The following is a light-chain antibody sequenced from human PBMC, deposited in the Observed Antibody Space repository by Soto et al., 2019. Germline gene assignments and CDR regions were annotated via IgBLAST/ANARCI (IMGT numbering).Light chain of an antibody. CDR1: QTVGSN. J-gene: IGKJ1*01. CDR2: GAS. V-gene: IGKV3-15*01. CDR3: QQYNNWPRGT. Sequence: EVVLTQSPATLSVSPGERATLSCRASQTVGSNLAWYQHKPGQAPRLLISGASTRATGVPARFSGSGSGTEFTLTISSLQSEDFAVYYCQQYNNWPRGTFGQGTKVDIK.